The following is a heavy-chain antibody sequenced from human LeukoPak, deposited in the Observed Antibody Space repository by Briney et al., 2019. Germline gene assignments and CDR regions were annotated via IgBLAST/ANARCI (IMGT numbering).Heavy chain of an antibody. D-gene: IGHD6-13*01. CDR3: ARGGSSWSFNFDY. V-gene: IGHV1-2*02. Sequence: GASVKVSCKTSGFTFIHYYIHWVRQAPGQGLEWMGWINPNSGGTNYAQKFQGRVTMTRDTSISTAYMELSRLRSDDTAVYYCARGGSSWSFNFDYWGQGTLVTVSS. J-gene: IGHJ4*02. CDR2: INPNSGGT. CDR1: GFTFIHYY.